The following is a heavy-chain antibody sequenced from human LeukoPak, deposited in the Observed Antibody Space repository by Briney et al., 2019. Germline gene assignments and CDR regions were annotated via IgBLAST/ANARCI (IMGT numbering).Heavy chain of an antibody. D-gene: IGHD5-24*01. CDR1: GASISSYH. CDR3: ARKDGDY. CDR2: MYYSGST. Sequence: SETLSLTCTVPGASISSYHWSWIRQPPGKGLKWIGYMYYSGSTNYNPSLKSQVTMSLDTSKNQFSLKLRSVTAADTAIYYCARKDGDYWGQGTLVTASS. J-gene: IGHJ4*02. V-gene: IGHV4-59*01.